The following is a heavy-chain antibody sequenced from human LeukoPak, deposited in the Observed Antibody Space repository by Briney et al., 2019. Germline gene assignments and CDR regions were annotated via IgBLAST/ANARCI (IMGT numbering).Heavy chain of an antibody. CDR2: INPSGGST. CDR3: ARDQPRRWLDP. J-gene: IGHJ5*02. CDR1: GYTFTSYY. V-gene: IGHV1-46*01. Sequence: ASVKVSCKASGYTFTSYYMHWVRQAPGQGLEWMGIINPSGGSTSYAQKFQGRVTMTRDTSTSTVYMELSSLRSDDTAVYYCARDQPRRWLDPWGQGTLVTVSS.